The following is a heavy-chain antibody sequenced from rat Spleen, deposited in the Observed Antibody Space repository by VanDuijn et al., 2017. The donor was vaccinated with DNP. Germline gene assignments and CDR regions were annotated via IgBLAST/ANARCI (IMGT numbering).Heavy chain of an antibody. CDR1: GFSLTSNS. V-gene: IGHV2-1*01. CDR2: MWSGGTT. Sequence: QVQLKESGPGLVQPSQTLSLTCTVSGFSLTSNSVSLVRQSPGKGLEWMGTMWSGGTTDYNSALKSRLNLSRDTSKSQVFLKMNSLQTEDTAIYFCTRTGSYKSGYYFDYWGQGVMVTVSS. CDR3: TRTGSYKSGYYFDY. D-gene: IGHD4-3*01. J-gene: IGHJ2*01.